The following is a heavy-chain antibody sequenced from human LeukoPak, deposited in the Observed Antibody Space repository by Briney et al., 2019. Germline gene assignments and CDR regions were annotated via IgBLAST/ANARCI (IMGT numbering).Heavy chain of an antibody. D-gene: IGHD6-6*01. J-gene: IGHJ4*02. CDR1: GYTFTGYY. CDR2: INPNSGGT. CDR3: ARVPVYSSSSGYYFDY. Sequence: ASVKVSCKASGYTFTGYYMHWVRQAPGQGLKWMGWINPNSGGTNYAQKFQGRVTMTRDTSISTAYMELSRLRSDDTAVYYCARVPVYSSSSGYYFDYWGQGTLVTVSS. V-gene: IGHV1-2*02.